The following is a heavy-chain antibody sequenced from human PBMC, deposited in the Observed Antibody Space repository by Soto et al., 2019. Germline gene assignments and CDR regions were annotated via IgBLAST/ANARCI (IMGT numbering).Heavy chain of an antibody. CDR1: GFAFNTYS. J-gene: IGHJ4*02. CDR2: ISYDGSNK. V-gene: IGHV3-30-3*01. Sequence: GGSLRLSCAASGFAFNTYSMHWVRQAPGRGLEWVAVISYDGSNKFYADSVKGRFTISRDNSKNTLYLEMNSLRGEDTAVYYCAKVSPMGYFFDFWGQGXLVTVYS. CDR3: AKVSPMGYFFDF.